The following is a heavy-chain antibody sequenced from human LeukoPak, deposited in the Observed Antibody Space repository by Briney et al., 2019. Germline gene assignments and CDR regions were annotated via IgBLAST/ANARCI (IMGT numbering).Heavy chain of an antibody. D-gene: IGHD4-17*01. CDR2: IYYSGST. V-gene: IGHV4-59*01. J-gene: IGHJ4*02. CDR3: ARVGVDGDYFFDY. Sequence: SETLSLTCTVSGGSISGYFWSWIRQPPGKGLECIGYIYYSGSTKYNPSLKGRVTISVDTSKNQFSLKLSSVSAADTAVYYCARVGVDGDYFFDYWGQGTLVTVSS. CDR1: GGSISGYF.